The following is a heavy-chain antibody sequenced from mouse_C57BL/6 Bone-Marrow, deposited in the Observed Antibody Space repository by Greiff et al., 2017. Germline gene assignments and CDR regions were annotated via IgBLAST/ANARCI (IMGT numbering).Heavy chain of an antibody. Sequence: EVQVVESGAELVRPGASVKLSCTASGFNIKDDYMHWVKQRPEQGLEWIGWIDPENGDTEYASKFQGKATITADTSSNTAYLQLSSLTSEDTAVYYCTTGLLLNGGEGTLVTVSA. CDR3: TTGLLLN. V-gene: IGHV14-4*01. CDR1: GFNIKDDY. CDR2: IDPENGDT. D-gene: IGHD2-3*01. J-gene: IGHJ3*01.